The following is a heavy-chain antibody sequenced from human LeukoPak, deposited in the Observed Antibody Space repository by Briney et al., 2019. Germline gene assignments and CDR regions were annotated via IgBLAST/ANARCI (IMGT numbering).Heavy chain of an antibody. Sequence: PGRSLRLSCAASGFTFSSYAMHWVRQAPGKGLEWVAVILYDGSNKYYADSVKGRFAISRDNSKNTLYLQMNSLRAEDTAVYYCARVGSYYDFWSGYYGMDVWGQGTTVTVSS. CDR3: ARVGSYYDFWSGYYGMDV. D-gene: IGHD3-3*01. V-gene: IGHV3-30*09. CDR2: ILYDGSNK. J-gene: IGHJ6*02. CDR1: GFTFSSYA.